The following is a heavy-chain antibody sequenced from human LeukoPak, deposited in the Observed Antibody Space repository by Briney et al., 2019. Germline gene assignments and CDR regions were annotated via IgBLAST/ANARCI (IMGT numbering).Heavy chain of an antibody. CDR2: VSPSGGTT. D-gene: IGHD5-18*01. J-gene: IGHJ4*02. CDR1: GFTFSTYG. CDR3: AKDSGWIQFID. V-gene: IGHV3-23*01. Sequence: GGSMRLSCAASGFTFSTYGMNWVRQAPGKGLEWVSGVSPSGGTTYYADSVKGRFTISRDNSKNTMYLQMNSLRAEDTGIYYCAKDSGWIQFIDWGQGTLVTVSS.